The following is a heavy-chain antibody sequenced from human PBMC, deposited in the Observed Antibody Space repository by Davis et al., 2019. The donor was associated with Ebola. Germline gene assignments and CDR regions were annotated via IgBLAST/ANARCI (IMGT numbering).Heavy chain of an antibody. J-gene: IGHJ4*02. V-gene: IGHV5-10-1*01. D-gene: IGHD1-20*01. CDR1: GYSFTSYW. CDR3: ASKGDNWNEFDY. CDR2: IDPSDSYT. Sequence: GESLKISCKGSGYSFTSYWIGWVRQMPGKGLEWMGRIDPSDSYTNYSPSFQGHVTISADKSISTAYLQWSSLKASDTAMYYCASKGDNWNEFDYWGQGTLVTVSS.